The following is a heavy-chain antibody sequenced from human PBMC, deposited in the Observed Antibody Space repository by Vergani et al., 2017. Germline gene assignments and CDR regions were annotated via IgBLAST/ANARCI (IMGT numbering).Heavy chain of an antibody. D-gene: IGHD2-2*01. CDR2: INPNSGGT. CDR3: ARFVYCSSTTRWNNGFDI. CDR1: GYTFTGYY. V-gene: IGHV1-2*02. J-gene: IGHJ5*02. Sequence: QVQLVQSGAEVKKPGASVKVSCKASGYTFTGYYMHWVRQAPGQGLEWMGWINPNSGGTNYAQKFQGRVTMTGDTSISTAYMELSRLRSDDTAVYYCARFVYCSSTTRWNNGFDIWGQGTLVTVSS.